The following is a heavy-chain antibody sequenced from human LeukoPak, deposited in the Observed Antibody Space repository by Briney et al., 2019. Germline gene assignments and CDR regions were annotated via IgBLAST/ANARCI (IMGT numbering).Heavy chain of an antibody. Sequence: GGSLRLSCAASGFTFGSSAMSWVRQAPGKGPEWVSTFSRSGPDTYYADSVKGRFTIFRDNSKNTLYLQMNSLRAEDTAVYYCARDQDGDHFDYWGQGTLVTVSS. V-gene: IGHV3-23*01. CDR3: ARDQDGDHFDY. CDR2: FSRSGPDT. D-gene: IGHD7-27*01. J-gene: IGHJ4*02. CDR1: GFTFGSSA.